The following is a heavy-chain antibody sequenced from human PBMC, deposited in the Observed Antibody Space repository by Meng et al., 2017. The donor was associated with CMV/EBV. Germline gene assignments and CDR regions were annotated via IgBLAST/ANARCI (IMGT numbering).Heavy chain of an antibody. CDR1: GFTFTSSA. CDR3: ARGGIAVAGTYDY. J-gene: IGHJ4*02. D-gene: IGHD6-19*01. Sequence: SVQVSCKASGFTFTSSAVQWVRQARGQRLEWIGWIVVGSGNTNYPQKFQERVTITRDMSTSTAYMELSSLRSDDTAVYYCARGGIAVAGTYDYWGQGTLVTVSS. V-gene: IGHV1-58*01. CDR2: IVVGSGNT.